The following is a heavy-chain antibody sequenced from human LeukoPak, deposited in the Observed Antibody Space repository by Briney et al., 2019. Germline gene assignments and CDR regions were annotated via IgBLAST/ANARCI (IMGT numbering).Heavy chain of an antibody. CDR2: SNVSGST. J-gene: IGHJ4*02. CDR3: ARGGNYGWGNHDDFDY. V-gene: IGHV4-34*01. Sequence: WETLSLTCAVYGGSFRGFYWRWIRQPPGKGVEWIGGSNVSGSTNSNPSLTSRVTISVDTSKNQFSLKLSSVTAADTAMYYCARGGNYGWGNHDDFDYWGQGTLVTVSS. D-gene: IGHD1-7*01. CDR1: GGSFRGFY.